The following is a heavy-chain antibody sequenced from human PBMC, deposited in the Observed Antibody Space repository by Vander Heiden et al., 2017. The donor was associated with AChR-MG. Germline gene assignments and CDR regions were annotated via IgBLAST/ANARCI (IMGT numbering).Heavy chain of an antibody. CDR1: GYSFTTDW. J-gene: IGHJ4*02. V-gene: IGHV5-51*01. D-gene: IGHD2-2*02. CDR3: ARSQVGRVPAAIVYFDY. Sequence: VQLVQSGAEVKKPGESLKISCTGSGYSFTTDWIGWVRQMPGKGLEWMGIIYPGDSDTRDSPSFQGQVTISADKSISTAYLQWSSLKASDTAMYYCARSQVGRVPAAIVYFDYWGQGTLVTVSS. CDR2: IYPGDSDT.